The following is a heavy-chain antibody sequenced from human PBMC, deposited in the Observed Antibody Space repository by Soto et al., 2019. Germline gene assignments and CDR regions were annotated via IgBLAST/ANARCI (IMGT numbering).Heavy chain of an antibody. CDR3: ARTTGWYLHDY. J-gene: IGHJ4*02. D-gene: IGHD6-19*01. CDR1: GGSMSRHY. CDR2: ISSTGDT. V-gene: IGHV4-59*11. Sequence: QVQLQESGPGLVKPSETLSLICTVSGGSMSRHYWSWIRQPPGKGLEWIGYISSTGDTHYNTSLRSRVTISSATPKNQFPLKLSPVTAADTAGYYCARTTGWYLHDYWAQGPLVTVSS.